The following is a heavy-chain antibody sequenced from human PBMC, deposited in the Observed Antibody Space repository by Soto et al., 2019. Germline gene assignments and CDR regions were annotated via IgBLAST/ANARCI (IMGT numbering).Heavy chain of an antibody. CDR1: GGSISSVGHY. CDR2: IYYSGST. CDR3: ARDSGGYDSCTRYGLDV. D-gene: IGHD6-25*01. J-gene: IGHJ6*02. V-gene: IGHV4-31*03. Sequence: LSLTCSVSGGSISSVGHYWTWIRQQPGKGLEWIGYIYYSGSTDYNPSLKSRVTISVDRSKNQFSLNLSSVTAADTAIYLCARDSGGYDSCTRYGLDVWGQGTTVTVSS.